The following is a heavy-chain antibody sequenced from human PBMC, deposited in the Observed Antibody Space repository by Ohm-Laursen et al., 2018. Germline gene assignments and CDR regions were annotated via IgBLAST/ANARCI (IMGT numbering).Heavy chain of an antibody. V-gene: IGHV3-9*01. CDR2: ISWNSVTI. J-gene: IGHJ4*02. CDR3: AKDIWGFMDGYNDF. CDR1: GFTFENYA. D-gene: IGHD5-24*01. Sequence: SLRLSCTAPGFTFENYAMHWVRQAPGKGLEWVSGISWNSVTIVYADSVKGRFTISRDNAKNSLFLQMNSLRPEDTALYYCAKDIWGFMDGYNDFWGQGTLVTVSS.